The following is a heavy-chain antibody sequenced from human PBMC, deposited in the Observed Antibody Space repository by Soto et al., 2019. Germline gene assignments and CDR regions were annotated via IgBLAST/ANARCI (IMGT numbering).Heavy chain of an antibody. Sequence: ASVKVSCKASGGTFSSYAISWVRQAPGQGLEWMGGIIPIFGTANYAQKFQGRVTITADESTSTAYMELSSLRSEDTAAYYCATRGYSYGSYYYYYYGMDVWGQGTTVTVSS. D-gene: IGHD5-18*01. CDR1: GGTFSSYA. J-gene: IGHJ6*02. V-gene: IGHV1-69*13. CDR3: ATRGYSYGSYYYYYYGMDV. CDR2: IIPIFGTA.